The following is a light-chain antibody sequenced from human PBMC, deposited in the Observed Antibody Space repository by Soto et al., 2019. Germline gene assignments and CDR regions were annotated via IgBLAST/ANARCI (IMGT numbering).Light chain of an antibody. CDR2: YDS. V-gene: IGLV3-21*04. CDR3: QVWDSSSDHVV. Sequence: SYELTQPPSVSVAPGKTARITCEGNNIGSKSVHWYQQKPGQAPVLVIYYDSVRPSGIPERFSGSNSGNTATLTISRVEAGDEADYYCQVWDSSSDHVVFGGGTKLTVL. CDR1: NIGSKS. J-gene: IGLJ2*01.